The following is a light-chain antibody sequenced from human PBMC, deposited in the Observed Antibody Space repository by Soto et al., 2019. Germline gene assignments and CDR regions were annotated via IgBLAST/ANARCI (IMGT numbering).Light chain of an antibody. CDR1: QSVTSNY. CDR2: GAS. J-gene: IGKJ4*01. CDR3: QQYGGSPRVT. V-gene: IGKV3-20*01. Sequence: EIVLTQSPGTLSLSPGERVTLSCRASQSVTSNYLAWYQQKPGQAPRLLIYGASSRAIGIPDRFSGSGSGTDFTLTISRLEPEDFAVYYCQQYGGSPRVTFGGGTKVPIK.